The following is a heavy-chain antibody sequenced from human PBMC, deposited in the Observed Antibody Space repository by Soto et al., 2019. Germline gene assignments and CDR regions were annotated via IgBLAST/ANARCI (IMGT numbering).Heavy chain of an antibody. CDR1: GDTLSTHG. CDR2: TIPIIGTT. Sequence: QVQLVQSGAAVKKPGSSVQVSCKASGDTLSTHGISWVRQAPGQGLEWMGGTIPIIGTTDYAEKFQGRVTITADESTTTSYMELSSLTPGDKAVYYCAAGDSRDTGDHWGQGTLVTVS. D-gene: IGHD5-18*01. CDR3: AAGDSRDTGDH. J-gene: IGHJ4*02. V-gene: IGHV1-69*01.